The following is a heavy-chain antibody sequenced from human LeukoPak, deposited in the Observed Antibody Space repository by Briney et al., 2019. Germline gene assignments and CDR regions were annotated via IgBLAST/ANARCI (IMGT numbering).Heavy chain of an antibody. V-gene: IGHV4-59*01. CDR2: IYYSGST. CDR1: GGSISSYY. D-gene: IGHD3-10*01. J-gene: IGHJ4*02. CDR3: MRARMGIYGYLDY. Sequence: SETLSLTCTVSGGSISSYYWSWIRQPPGKGLEWIGYIYYSGSTEYNPSLKSRVTISVDTSKNQFSLNLSSVTAADTAVYYCMRARMGIYGYLDYWSQGTLVTVSS.